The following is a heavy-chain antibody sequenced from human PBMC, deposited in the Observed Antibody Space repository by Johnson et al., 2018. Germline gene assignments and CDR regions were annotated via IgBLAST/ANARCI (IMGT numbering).Heavy chain of an antibody. V-gene: IGHV3-30*18. CDR3: AKVVGPSGTYYYSGMDI. Sequence: QVQLVESGGGVVQPGRSLRLSCAASGFTFSTCGMHWVRQAPGKGLEWVAVIAYDGSNKYYADSVKGRFTISRDNSKNTLYLQMNSPRAEDTAMDYCAKVVGPSGTYYYSGMDIWGQGTTVTVAS. D-gene: IGHD1-26*01. J-gene: IGHJ6*02. CDR1: GFTFSTCG. CDR2: IAYDGSNK.